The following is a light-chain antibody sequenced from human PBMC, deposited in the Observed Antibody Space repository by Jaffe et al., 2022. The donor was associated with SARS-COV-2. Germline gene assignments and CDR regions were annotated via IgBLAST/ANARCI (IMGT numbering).Light chain of an antibody. Sequence: QSALTQPASVSGSPGQSITISCTGTSDDVGGYNYVSWYQQHPGKAPKVMIHDVSNRPSGVSSRFSGSKSGNMASLTISGLQAEDEADYYCSSYTSSSTWVFGGGTKLTVL. V-gene: IGLV2-14*01. CDR1: SDDVGGYNY. CDR2: DVS. J-gene: IGLJ3*02. CDR3: SSYTSSSTWV.